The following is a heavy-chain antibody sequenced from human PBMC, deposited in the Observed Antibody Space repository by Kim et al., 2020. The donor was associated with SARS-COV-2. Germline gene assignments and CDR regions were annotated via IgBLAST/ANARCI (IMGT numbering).Heavy chain of an antibody. CDR2: IYYSGST. Sequence: SETLSLTCTVSGGSISSGGYYWSWIRQHPGKGLEWIGYIYYSGSTYYNPSLKSRVTISVDTSKNQFSLKLSSVTAADTAVYYCASGGGSGGYYGYWGQGTMVTVSS. J-gene: IGHJ4*02. CDR1: GGSISSGGYY. V-gene: IGHV4-31*03. D-gene: IGHD3-10*01. CDR3: ASGGGSGGYYGY.